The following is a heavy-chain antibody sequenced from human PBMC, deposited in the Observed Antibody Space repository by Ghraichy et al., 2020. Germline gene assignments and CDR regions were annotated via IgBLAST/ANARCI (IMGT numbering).Heavy chain of an antibody. V-gene: IGHV1-18*01. CDR2: ISCYNGHT. CDR1: GYTFTSFR. D-gene: IGHD6-13*01. CDR3: ARDWENIAAAGVFDY. Sequence: ASVKVSCKASGYTFTSFRISWVRQAPGQGLEWVGWISCYNGHTNYAQKLQGRVTMTTDTSTSTAYMELRSLRSDDTAVYYCARDWENIAAAGVFDYWGQGTLVTVSS. J-gene: IGHJ4*02.